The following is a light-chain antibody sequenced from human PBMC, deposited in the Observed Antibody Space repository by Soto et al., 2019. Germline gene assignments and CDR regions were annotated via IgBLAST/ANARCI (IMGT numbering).Light chain of an antibody. Sequence: QLVLTQPPSVSGAPGQRVTISCTGSSSNIGANYDVHWYQHLPGKAPKLLIYGNNIRPSGVPDRFSGSRSGTSASLAITGLQADDEADYYCQSYDNSLTALYVFGTGTKVTVL. CDR3: QSYDNSLTALYV. CDR1: SSNIGANYD. J-gene: IGLJ1*01. CDR2: GNN. V-gene: IGLV1-40*01.